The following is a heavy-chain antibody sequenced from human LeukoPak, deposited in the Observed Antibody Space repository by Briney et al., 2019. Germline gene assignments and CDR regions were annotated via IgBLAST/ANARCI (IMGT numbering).Heavy chain of an antibody. CDR2: INTGGGST. Sequence: ASVKVSCKASGYTFINYFMHWVRQAPGQGLEWMGVINTGGGSTGYARKFQGRVTLTRDMSTSTVYMELTSLRSDDTAVYHCAREAQWLGSPFDYWGQGSLVTVSS. V-gene: IGHV1-46*01. CDR1: GYTFINYF. J-gene: IGHJ4*02. D-gene: IGHD6-19*01. CDR3: AREAQWLGSPFDY.